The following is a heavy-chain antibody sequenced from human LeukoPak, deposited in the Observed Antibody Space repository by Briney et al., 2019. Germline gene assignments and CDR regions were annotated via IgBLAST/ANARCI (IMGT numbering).Heavy chain of an antibody. CDR2: FDPEDGET. Sequence: GASVKVSCKVFGYTLTELSMHWVRQAPGKGLEWMGGFDPEDGETIYAQKFQGRVTMTEDTSTDTAYMELSSLRSEDTAVYYCATESPNYDFWSGYGYRGMDVWGQGTTVTVSS. D-gene: IGHD3-3*01. CDR1: GYTLTELS. J-gene: IGHJ6*02. V-gene: IGHV1-24*01. CDR3: ATESPNYDFWSGYGYRGMDV.